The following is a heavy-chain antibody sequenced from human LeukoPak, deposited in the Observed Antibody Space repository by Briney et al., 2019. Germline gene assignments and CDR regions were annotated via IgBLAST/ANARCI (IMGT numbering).Heavy chain of an antibody. CDR3: ARDSRQWLRSYYYYYGMDV. CDR1: GYTFTSYY. J-gene: IGHJ6*02. V-gene: IGHV1-46*01. Sequence: ASVKVSFKASGYTFTSYYMHWVRQAPGQGLEWMGIINPSGGSTSYAQKFQGRVTMTRDTSTSTVYMELSSLRSEDTAVYYCARDSRQWLRSYYYYYGMDVWGQGTTVTVSS. CDR2: INPSGGST. D-gene: IGHD6-19*01.